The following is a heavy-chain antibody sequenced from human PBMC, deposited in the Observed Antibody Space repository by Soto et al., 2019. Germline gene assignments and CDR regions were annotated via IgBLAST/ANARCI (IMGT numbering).Heavy chain of an antibody. CDR1: GYTFTSYG. Sequence: QVQLVQSGAEVKKPGASVKASCKASGYTFTSYGISWVRQTPGQGLEWMGWISAYNGNTNYAQKLQGRLTMTTDTSTSTAYMELRSLRPDDTAVYYCARDGGAAAAIKNYGMDVWGQGTTVTVSS. D-gene: IGHD6-13*01. CDR3: ARDGGAAAAIKNYGMDV. V-gene: IGHV1-18*01. J-gene: IGHJ6*02. CDR2: ISAYNGNT.